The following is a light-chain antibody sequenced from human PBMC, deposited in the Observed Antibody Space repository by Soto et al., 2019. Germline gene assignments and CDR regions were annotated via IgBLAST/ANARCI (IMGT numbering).Light chain of an antibody. CDR2: SSN. J-gene: IGLJ3*02. CDR3: AAWDDSLSGWV. V-gene: IGLV1-47*02. CDR1: SSDIGSNQ. Sequence: QSVLAQPPSASGTPGQRVTISCSGSSSDIGSNQVYWYQQLPGTAPRLLIYSSNQRHSGVPDRFSGSKSGISASLAISGLRSDDEADYFCAAWDDSLSGWVFGAGTKLTVL.